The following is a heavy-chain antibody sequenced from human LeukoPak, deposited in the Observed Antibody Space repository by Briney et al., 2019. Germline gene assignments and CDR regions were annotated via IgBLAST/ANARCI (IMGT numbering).Heavy chain of an antibody. Sequence: VKVSCKPSGYTFTVYYIHWVRQAPRQGLEWMGWINPTSGATNYAPKFQGRVTMTRDTSISTAYMELSRLRSDDTAVYYCARVRGYSYGLDAFDIWGQGTMVTVSS. J-gene: IGHJ3*02. CDR3: ARVRGYSYGLDAFDI. CDR2: INPTSGAT. V-gene: IGHV1-2*02. CDR1: GYTFTVYY. D-gene: IGHD5-18*01.